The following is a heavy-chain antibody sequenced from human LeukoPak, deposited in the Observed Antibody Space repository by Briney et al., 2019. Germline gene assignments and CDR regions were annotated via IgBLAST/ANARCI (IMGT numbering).Heavy chain of an antibody. V-gene: IGHV4-38-2*02. Sequence: SETLSLTCTVSGYSISSGYYWGWIRQPPGKGLEWIGSIYHSGSTYYNPSLKSRVTISVDTSKNQFSLKLSSVTAADTAVYYCARDDVVVVAATPSDYYYYYMDVWGKGTTVTVSS. CDR3: ARDDVVVVAATPSDYYYYYMDV. J-gene: IGHJ6*03. D-gene: IGHD2-15*01. CDR2: IYHSGST. CDR1: GYSISSGYY.